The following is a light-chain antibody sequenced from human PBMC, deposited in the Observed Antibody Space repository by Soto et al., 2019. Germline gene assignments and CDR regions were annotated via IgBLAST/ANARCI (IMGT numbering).Light chain of an antibody. Sequence: QSALTQPASVSGSPGQSITVSCTGSSSDVGGYNFVSWYQNHPGKAPKLMIYDVSNRPSGVSNRFSGSKSGNTASLTISGLQAEDVADYYCSSYTSSSTLVFGGGTKLTVL. CDR3: SSYTSSSTLV. CDR2: DVS. CDR1: SSDVGGYNF. V-gene: IGLV2-14*03. J-gene: IGLJ3*02.